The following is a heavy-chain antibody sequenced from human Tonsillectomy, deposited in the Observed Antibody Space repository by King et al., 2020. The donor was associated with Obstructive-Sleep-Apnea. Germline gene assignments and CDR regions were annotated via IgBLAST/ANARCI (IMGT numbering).Heavy chain of an antibody. Sequence: QLQESGPRLVKPSETLSLTCTVSGGSISSSSHYWGWIRQPPGMGLEWIGNVYYSGSTNFKSSLKSRVTISIDTSKNQFSLKLRSVTAADTAVYYLAGXGISXXXGXXSXXXGXGTLVTVSS. CDR3: AGXGISXXXGXXSXX. CDR2: VYYSGST. J-gene: IGHJ4*01. V-gene: IGHV4-39*07. CDR1: GGSISSSSHY.